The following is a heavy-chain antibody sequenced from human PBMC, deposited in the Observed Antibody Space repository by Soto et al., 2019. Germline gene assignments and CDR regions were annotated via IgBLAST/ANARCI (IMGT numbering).Heavy chain of an antibody. CDR3: ARQGENYYGAGSYYAFNWFDP. Sequence: AETLSLTCTVSGGSISSSSYYWGWIAPPPGKGLEWIGSIYYGGSTFSNPSLKSLVTISVDASNNQFSLKISSVTAADTAVYYCARQGENYYGAGSYYAFNWFDPWGQGTPVTVSS. CDR2: IYYGGST. CDR1: GGSISSSSYY. J-gene: IGHJ5*02. V-gene: IGHV4-39*01. D-gene: IGHD3-10*01.